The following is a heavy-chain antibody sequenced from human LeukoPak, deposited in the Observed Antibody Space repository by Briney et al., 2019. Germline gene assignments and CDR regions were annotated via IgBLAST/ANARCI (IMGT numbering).Heavy chain of an antibody. V-gene: IGHV1-69*01. Sequence: SVKVSCKASGGTFSSYAISWVRQAPGQGREWMGGIIPIFGTANYAQKFQGRVTITADESTSTAYMELSSLRSEDTAVYYCARDDGEVATGYYYGMDVWGKGTTVTVSS. D-gene: IGHD5-12*01. CDR1: GGTFSSYA. J-gene: IGHJ6*04. CDR3: ARDDGEVATGYYYGMDV. CDR2: IIPIFGTA.